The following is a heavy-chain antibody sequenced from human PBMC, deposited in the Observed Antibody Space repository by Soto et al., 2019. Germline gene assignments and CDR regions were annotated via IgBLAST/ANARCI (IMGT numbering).Heavy chain of an antibody. J-gene: IGHJ4*02. D-gene: IGHD5-12*01. CDR2: ISSSSSTI. CDR3: VSDIVSTIREDY. CDR1: GFTFSKYS. V-gene: IGHV3-48*01. Sequence: EVQLVESGGGLVQPGGSLRLSCVASGFTFSKYSMNWVRQAPGMGLEWVSYISSSSSTIYYADSVKGRFTISRDNAKNSLFLQMKSLRAEDTAVYYCVSDIVSTIREDYWGQGTLVTVSS.